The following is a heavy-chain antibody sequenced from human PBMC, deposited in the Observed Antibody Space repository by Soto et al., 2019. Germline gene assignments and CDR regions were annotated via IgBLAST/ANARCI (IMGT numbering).Heavy chain of an antibody. J-gene: IGHJ4*02. CDR2: IKSKADGGTT. CDR3: TTLRLIHRLEAEANFDS. V-gene: IGHV3-15*07. CDR1: GFFFTNVW. Sequence: EVQMVESGGGLVKPGGSLRLSCAASGFFFTNVWMSWVRQAPGKGLEWVGRIKSKADGGTTDYAAPGKGRFTISRDDSRNTLYLQMSSLKTDDTAVYYCTTLRLIHRLEAEANFDSWGQGTLVTVSS. D-gene: IGHD5-18*01.